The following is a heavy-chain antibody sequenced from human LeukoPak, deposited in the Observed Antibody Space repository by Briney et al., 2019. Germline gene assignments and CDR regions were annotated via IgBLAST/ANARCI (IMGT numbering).Heavy chain of an antibody. CDR1: GGSISSYY. CDR3: ASGEIVYGSGSYQPYFDY. V-gene: IGHV4-59*01. D-gene: IGHD3-10*01. Sequence: SETPSLTCTVSGGSISSYYWSWIRQPPGKGLEWIGYIYYSGSTNYNPSLKSRVTISVDTSKNQFSLKLSSVTAADTAVYYCASGEIVYGSGSYQPYFDYWGQGTLVTVPS. CDR2: IYYSGST. J-gene: IGHJ4*02.